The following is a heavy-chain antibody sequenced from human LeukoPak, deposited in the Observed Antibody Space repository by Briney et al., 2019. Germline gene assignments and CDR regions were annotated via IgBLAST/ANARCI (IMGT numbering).Heavy chain of an antibody. J-gene: IGHJ4*02. CDR3: ARAGYDWNYDH. CDR2: IDHSGST. CDR1: GYSISSGYY. D-gene: IGHD5-12*01. Sequence: SETLSLTCTVSGYSISSGYYWGWIRQPPGKGLEWIGNIDHSGSTYYNPSLKSRVTISADTSKNQFSLKLSSVTAADTAVYYCARAGYDWNYDHWGQGTLVTVSS. V-gene: IGHV4-38-2*02.